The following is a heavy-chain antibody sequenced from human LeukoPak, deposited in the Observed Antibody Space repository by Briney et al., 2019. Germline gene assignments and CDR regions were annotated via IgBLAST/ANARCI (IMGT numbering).Heavy chain of an antibody. Sequence: GGSLRLSCAASGFTFDDYGMSWVRQAPGKGLEWVSGINWNGGSTGYADSVKGRFTISRDNAKNSLYLQVNSLRAEDTALYYCARIGLEVVMYYFDYWGQGTLVTVSS. V-gene: IGHV3-20*04. J-gene: IGHJ4*02. CDR3: ARIGLEVVMYYFDY. CDR2: INWNGGST. D-gene: IGHD1-1*01. CDR1: GFTFDDYG.